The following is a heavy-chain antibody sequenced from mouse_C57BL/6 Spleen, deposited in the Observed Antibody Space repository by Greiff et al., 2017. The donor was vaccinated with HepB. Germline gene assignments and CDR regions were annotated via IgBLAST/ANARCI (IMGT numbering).Heavy chain of an antibody. CDR2: IYPGDGDT. D-gene: IGHD2-2*01. CDR3: AREGSSTMVTYFDY. V-gene: IGHV1-80*01. CDR1: GYAFSSYW. Sequence: VMLVESGAELVKPGASVKISCKASGYAFSSYWMNWVKQRPGKGLEWIGQIYPGDGDTNYNGKFKGKATLTADKSSSTAYMQLSSLTSEDSAVYFCAREGSSTMVTYFDYWGQGTTLTVSS. J-gene: IGHJ2*01.